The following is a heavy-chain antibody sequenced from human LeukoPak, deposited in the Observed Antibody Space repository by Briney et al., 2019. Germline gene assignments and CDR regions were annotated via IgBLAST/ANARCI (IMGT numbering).Heavy chain of an antibody. CDR3: ARELGGSDY. D-gene: IGHD3-16*01. V-gene: IGHV4-39*07. J-gene: IGHJ4*02. CDR2: IYYRGST. Sequence: SETLSLTCTVSGGSISSSSYYWGWIRQPPGKGLEWIGSIYYRGSTYYNPSLKSRVTISVDTSKNQFSLKLSSVTAADTAVYYCARELGGSDYWGQGTLVTVSS. CDR1: GGSISSSSYY.